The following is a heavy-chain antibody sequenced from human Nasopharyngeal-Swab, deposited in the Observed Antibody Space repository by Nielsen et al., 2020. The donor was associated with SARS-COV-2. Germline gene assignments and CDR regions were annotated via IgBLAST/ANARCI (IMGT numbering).Heavy chain of an antibody. V-gene: IGHV3-74*01. CDR1: GFSFRSYW. D-gene: IGHD3-10*01. Sequence: GVLKISCAASGFSFRSYWMHWVRQAPGKGLVWVSCINSDGTTTRYADSVKGRFTVSSDNAKNKLYLELSSLRADDTAVYYCARRLVWFGEAHYYYYGMDVWGQGTTVTVSS. CDR3: ARRLVWFGEAHYYYYGMDV. J-gene: IGHJ6*02. CDR2: INSDGTTT.